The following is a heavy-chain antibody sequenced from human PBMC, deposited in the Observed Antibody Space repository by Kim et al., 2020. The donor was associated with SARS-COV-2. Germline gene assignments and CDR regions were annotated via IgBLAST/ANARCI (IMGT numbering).Heavy chain of an antibody. Sequence: SETLSLTCTVSGGSISSKNFYWGWIRQPPGKDLEWIGSIYYSGSTYYNPSLKSRVTILLDTSKNQFSLKLSSVTAADTAVYYCARGGSFEWFDPWGQGTLVVVSS. D-gene: IGHD1-26*01. J-gene: IGHJ5*02. CDR3: ARGGSFEWFDP. CDR2: IYYSGST. CDR1: GGSISSKNFY. V-gene: IGHV4-39*07.